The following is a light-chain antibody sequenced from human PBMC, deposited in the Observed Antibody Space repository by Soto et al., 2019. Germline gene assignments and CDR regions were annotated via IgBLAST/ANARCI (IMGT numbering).Light chain of an antibody. CDR2: WAS. V-gene: IGKV4-1*01. CDR1: QSVLYSSKNKNY. Sequence: DIVMTQSPDSLAVSLGESATINCKSSQSVLYSSKNKNYLAWHQQKPGQPPKVLIYWASTRESGVPDRFSGSGSGTDFTLTISSLQAEDVAVYYCQQYYSPPYSFGQGTKLEIK. CDR3: QQYYSPPYS. J-gene: IGKJ2*01.